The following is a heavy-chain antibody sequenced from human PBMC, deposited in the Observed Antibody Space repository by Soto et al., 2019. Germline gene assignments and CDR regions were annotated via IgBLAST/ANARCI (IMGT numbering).Heavy chain of an antibody. J-gene: IGHJ6*02. CDR1: GFTFSSYG. CDR3: AKEVGDIVVVPAATVYYYYGMDV. CDR2: ISYDGSNK. V-gene: IGHV3-30*18. D-gene: IGHD2-2*01. Sequence: PGGSLRLSCAASGFTFSSYGMHWVRQAPGKGLEWVAVISYDGSNKYYADSVKGRFTISRDNSKNTLYLQMNSLRAEDTAVYYCAKEVGDIVVVPAATVYYYYGMDVWGQGTTVTVSS.